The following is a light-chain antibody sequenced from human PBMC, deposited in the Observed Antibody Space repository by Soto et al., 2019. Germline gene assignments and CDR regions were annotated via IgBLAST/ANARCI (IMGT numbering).Light chain of an antibody. J-gene: IGKJ1*01. CDR1: QSVSSY. CDR2: DAS. V-gene: IGKV3-11*01. CDR3: QQRSNWIT. Sequence: DIVMTQSPVTLSVSPWERATLSCRASQSVSSYLAWYQQKPGQAPRLLIYDASNRATGIPARFSGSGSGTDFTLTISSLEPEDFAVYYCQQRSNWITFGQGTKVDIK.